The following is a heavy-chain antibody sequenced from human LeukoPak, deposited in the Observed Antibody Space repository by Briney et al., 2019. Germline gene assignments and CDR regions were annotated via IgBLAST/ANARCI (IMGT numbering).Heavy chain of an antibody. CDR3: ARDDPDLGNDY. V-gene: IGHV4-39*07. CDR2: IYHSGST. D-gene: IGHD3-16*01. Sequence: SETLSLTCTVSGGSISSSSYYWGWIRQPPGKGLEWIGSIYHSGSTYYNPSLKSRVTISVDTSKNQFSLKLSSVTAADTAVYYCARDDPDLGNDYWGQGTLVTVSS. CDR1: GGSISSSSYY. J-gene: IGHJ4*02.